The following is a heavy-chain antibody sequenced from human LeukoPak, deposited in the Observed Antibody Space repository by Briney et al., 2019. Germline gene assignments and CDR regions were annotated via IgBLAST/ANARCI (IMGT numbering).Heavy chain of an antibody. D-gene: IGHD3-10*01. CDR3: AKDQSTYGSGSYYPPFDY. Sequence: TGGSLRLSCAASGFTFSSYAMSWVRQAPGKGLEWVSAISGSGGSTYYADSVKGRFTISRDNSKNTLYLQMNSLRAEDTAVYYCAKDQSTYGSGSYYPPFDYWGQGTLVTVSS. CDR1: GFTFSSYA. J-gene: IGHJ4*02. V-gene: IGHV3-23*01. CDR2: ISGSGGST.